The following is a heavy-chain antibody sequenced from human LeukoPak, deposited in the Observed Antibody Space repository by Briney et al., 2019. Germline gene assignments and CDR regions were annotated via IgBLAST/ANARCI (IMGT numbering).Heavy chain of an antibody. J-gene: IGHJ5*02. D-gene: IGHD2-8*01. CDR3: VRDHMYAFET. CDR1: GFIFYDFS. Sequence: PGGSLSLYCATSGFIFYDFSMDWFRQAPGKGLEWVSYISSSSGNIYYADSVKGRFTISTDNCKNSLYLQMNSLRDEDTAVYYCVRDHMYAFETWGQGVLVTVSS. CDR2: ISSSSGNI. V-gene: IGHV3-48*02.